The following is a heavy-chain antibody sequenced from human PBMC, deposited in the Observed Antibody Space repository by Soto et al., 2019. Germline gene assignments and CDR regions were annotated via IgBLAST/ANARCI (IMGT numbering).Heavy chain of an antibody. CDR3: ARHGGVSGSYSSYYYYGMDD. D-gene: IGHD1-26*01. Sequence: SETLSLTCTVSGGSISSGNYYWSWIRQHPGKGLEWIGYIYYSGSTYYNPSLKSRVTISVDTSKNQFSLKLSSVTAADTAVYYCARHGGVSGSYSSYYYYGMDDWGQGTTVTVSS. CDR2: IYYSGST. J-gene: IGHJ6*02. V-gene: IGHV4-30-4*01. CDR1: GGSISSGNYY.